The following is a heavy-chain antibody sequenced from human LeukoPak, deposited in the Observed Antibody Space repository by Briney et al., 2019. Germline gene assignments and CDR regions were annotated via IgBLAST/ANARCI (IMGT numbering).Heavy chain of an antibody. CDR1: GITFSTYA. Sequence: GGSLRLSCAASGITFSTYAMNWVRQAPGKGLEWVSVISGSAASTSYADSVKGRFTISRDNSRNTLYLQVSCLRAEDTAVYYCARRSGGNSGPFDYWGQGALVTVSS. D-gene: IGHD4-23*01. CDR3: ARRSGGNSGPFDY. V-gene: IGHV3-23*01. CDR2: ISGSAAST. J-gene: IGHJ4*02.